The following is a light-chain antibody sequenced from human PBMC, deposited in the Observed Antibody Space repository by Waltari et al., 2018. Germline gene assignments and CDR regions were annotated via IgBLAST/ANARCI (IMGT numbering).Light chain of an antibody. Sequence: EILLTQSPATLSLSPGDRATLSCRASQSVGIYLAWYQQKPGQAPRLLIYDASNRATGIPARFSGSGSGTDFTLTISSLEPEDFAVYYCHQRGNWPTTFGQGTKVEIK. CDR2: DAS. CDR1: QSVGIY. V-gene: IGKV3-11*01. CDR3: HQRGNWPTT. J-gene: IGKJ2*01.